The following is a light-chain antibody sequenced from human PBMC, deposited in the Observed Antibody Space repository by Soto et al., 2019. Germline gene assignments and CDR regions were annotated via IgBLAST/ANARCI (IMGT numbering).Light chain of an antibody. J-gene: IGKJ5*01. Sequence: EIVMTQSPLSLSATPGQPASISCKSSQSLLHSNGKTYLYWYVQQSGQPPNLLISEVSNRFYGVLEGFSGSGAGTDFTLKISRVEAEDVGVYYCMQTIQVPSIAFGQGTRLEIK. CDR1: QSLLHSNGKTY. CDR3: MQTIQVPSIA. V-gene: IGKV2D-29*01. CDR2: EVS.